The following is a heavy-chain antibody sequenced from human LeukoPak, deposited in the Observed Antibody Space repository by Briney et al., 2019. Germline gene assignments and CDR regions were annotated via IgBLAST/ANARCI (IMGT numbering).Heavy chain of an antibody. CDR2: IYYSGSP. J-gene: IGHJ4*02. V-gene: IGHV4-39*07. D-gene: IGHD6-13*01. Sequence: PSETLSLTCTVSGGSISSSSYYWGWIRQPPGKGLEWIGSIYYSGSPSYTPPLKSRVTISVDPSKNQFSLKLSSVTAADTAVYYCARRTPCGGTSSCSDYWGQGTLVTVSS. CDR1: GGSISSSSYY. CDR3: ARRTPCGGTSSCSDY.